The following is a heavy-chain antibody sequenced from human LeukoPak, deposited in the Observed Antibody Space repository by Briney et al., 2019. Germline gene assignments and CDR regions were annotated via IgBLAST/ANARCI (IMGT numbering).Heavy chain of an antibody. CDR3: ARRMPYYDILTGYPQRSDAFDI. J-gene: IGHJ3*02. CDR1: GCTFSRYW. V-gene: IGHV3-74*01. CDR2: INSDGSST. D-gene: IGHD3-9*01. Sequence: GGALRLSWAASGCTFSRYWMHWVRQAPGKGLVWVSRINSDGSSTIYADSVKGRFTISRDNAKNTLYLQMNSLRAEDTAVYYCARRMPYYDILTGYPQRSDAFDIWGQGTMVAVSS.